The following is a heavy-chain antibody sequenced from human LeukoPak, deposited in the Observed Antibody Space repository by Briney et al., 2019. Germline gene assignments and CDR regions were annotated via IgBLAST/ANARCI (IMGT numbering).Heavy chain of an antibody. CDR1: GFTFNNCA. CDR3: ARVLDLSKRGLDAFDI. D-gene: IGHD3-16*01. CDR2: VYYSGST. V-gene: IGHV4-59*01. J-gene: IGHJ3*02. Sequence: GSLRLSCAASGFTFNNCAMTWIRQPPGKGLEWIGYVYYSGSTNYNPSLKSRVTISVDTSKKQFSLKLSSATAADTAVYYCARVLDLSKRGLDAFDIWGQGTMVTVSS.